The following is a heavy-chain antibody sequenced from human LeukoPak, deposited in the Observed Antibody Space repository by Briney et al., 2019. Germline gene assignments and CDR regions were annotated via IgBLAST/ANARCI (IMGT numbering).Heavy chain of an antibody. D-gene: IGHD3-10*01. CDR3: AREGRNYYGSRDNWFDP. CDR2: INHSGST. CDR1: GGSFSGYC. Sequence: PSETLSLTCAVYGGSFSGYCWSWIRQPPGKGLEWIGEINHSGSTNYNPSLKSRVTISVDTSKNQFSLKLSSVTAADTAVYYCAREGRNYYGSRDNWFDPWGQGTLVTVSS. V-gene: IGHV4-34*01. J-gene: IGHJ5*02.